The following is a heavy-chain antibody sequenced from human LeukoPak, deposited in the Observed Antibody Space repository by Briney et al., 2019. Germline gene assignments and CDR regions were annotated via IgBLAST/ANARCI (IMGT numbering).Heavy chain of an antibody. Sequence: ASVKVSCKASGYTFTSYGISWVRQAPGQGLEWMGWISAYNGNTNYAQKFQGWVTMTRDTSITTAYMELSRLRSDDTAVYYCARGGLTGYRPFDYWGQGTLVTVSS. CDR3: ARGGLTGYRPFDY. V-gene: IGHV1-18*01. D-gene: IGHD3-9*01. J-gene: IGHJ4*02. CDR2: ISAYNGNT. CDR1: GYTFTSYG.